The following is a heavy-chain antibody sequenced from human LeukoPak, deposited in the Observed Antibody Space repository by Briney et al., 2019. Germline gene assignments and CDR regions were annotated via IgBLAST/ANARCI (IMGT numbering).Heavy chain of an antibody. CDR2: IIPIFGTA. CDR1: GGTFSSYA. Sequence: ASVKVSCTASGGTFSSYAISWVRQAPGQGLEWMGGIIPIFGTANYAQKFQGRVTITADESTSTAYMELSSLRSEDTAVYYCARGYCYNSNCYGNFDFWGQGTLVTVSS. V-gene: IGHV1-69*13. CDR3: ARGYCYNSNCYGNFDF. J-gene: IGHJ4*02. D-gene: IGHD2-2*01.